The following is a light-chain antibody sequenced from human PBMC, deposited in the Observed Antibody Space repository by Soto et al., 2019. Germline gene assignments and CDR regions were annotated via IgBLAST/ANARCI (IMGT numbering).Light chain of an antibody. Sequence: EIVMTQCPATLSVSPGERATLSCRGSQSVSSSYLAWYQQKPGQAPRLLIYGASSRATGIPDRFSGSGSGTDFTLTISGLEPEDFAVYYCQQYGSSPWTFGQGTKVDIK. CDR3: QQYGSSPWT. CDR1: QSVSSSY. CDR2: GAS. V-gene: IGKV3-20*01. J-gene: IGKJ1*01.